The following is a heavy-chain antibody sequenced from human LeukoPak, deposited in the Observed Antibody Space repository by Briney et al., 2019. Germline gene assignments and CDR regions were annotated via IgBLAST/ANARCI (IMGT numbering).Heavy chain of an antibody. Sequence: PGRSLRLSCAASGFTFSSYAMHWVRQAPGKGLEWVAVISYDGSNKYYADSVKGRFTISRDNSKNTLYLQMNSLRAEDTAVYYCAKDGYCSSTSCHGRYYYGMDVWGKGTTVTVSS. CDR2: ISYDGSNK. CDR3: AKDGYCSSTSCHGRYYYGMDV. D-gene: IGHD2-2*03. V-gene: IGHV3-30*04. J-gene: IGHJ6*04. CDR1: GFTFSSYA.